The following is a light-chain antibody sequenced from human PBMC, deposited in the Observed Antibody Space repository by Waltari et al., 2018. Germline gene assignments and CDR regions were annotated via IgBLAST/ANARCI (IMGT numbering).Light chain of an antibody. CDR3: QQYYGSPLT. CDR1: QTVRDN. V-gene: IGKV3-15*01. J-gene: IGKJ4*01. CDR2: GAS. Sequence: IVMTQSPATLSVSPGERATLSCRASQTVRDNLAWYQQKPGQAPRLLIYGASTRATGLPARFSGSGSGTEFSLTISSLQSEDVAVYYCQQYYGSPLTFGGGTKVEIK.